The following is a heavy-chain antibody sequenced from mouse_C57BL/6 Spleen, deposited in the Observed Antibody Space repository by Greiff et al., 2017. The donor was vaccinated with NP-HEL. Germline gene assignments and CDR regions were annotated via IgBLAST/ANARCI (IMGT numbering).Heavy chain of an antibody. J-gene: IGHJ3*01. D-gene: IGHD1-3*01. Sequence: EVQLLQSGPELVKPGASVKISCTASGYTFTDYYMNWVKQSHGKSLEWIGDINHNNGGTSYKQKFKGKATLTVDKSTSAAYMELRSLTSEDSAVYYCAKTYNPAWFAYWGQGTLVTVSA. CDR2: INHNNGGT. CDR1: GYTFTDYY. V-gene: IGHV1-26*01. CDR3: AKTYNPAWFAY.